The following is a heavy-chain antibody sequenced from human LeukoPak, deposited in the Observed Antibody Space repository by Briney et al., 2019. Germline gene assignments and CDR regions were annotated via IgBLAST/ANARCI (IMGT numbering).Heavy chain of an antibody. CDR2: IYYSGST. V-gene: IGHV4-59*01. D-gene: IGHD1-26*01. J-gene: IGHJ4*02. CDR1: GGSISSYY. Sequence: SETLSLTCTVSGGSISSYYWSWIRQPPGKGLEWIGYIYYSGSTNYNPSLKSRVTISVDTSKNQFSLKLSSVTAADTAVYYCARGPPPPWDLLGGVGRVTFYFDYWGQGTLVTVSS. CDR3: ARGPPPPWDLLGGVGRVTFYFDY.